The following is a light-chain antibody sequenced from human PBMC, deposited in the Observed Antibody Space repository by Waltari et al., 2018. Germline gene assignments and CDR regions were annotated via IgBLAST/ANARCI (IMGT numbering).Light chain of an antibody. Sequence: QSALTQPASVSGSPGQSITISCTGTSNDVGFYSLVSWYQQHPGKAPNLLIYERSKRPSGVSNRVSGSKSGNTASLTISGLQSEDEADYYCCSYAGSSWYVFGTGTKVTVL. CDR3: CSYAGSSWYV. J-gene: IGLJ1*01. CDR1: SNDVGFYSL. V-gene: IGLV2-23*01. CDR2: ERS.